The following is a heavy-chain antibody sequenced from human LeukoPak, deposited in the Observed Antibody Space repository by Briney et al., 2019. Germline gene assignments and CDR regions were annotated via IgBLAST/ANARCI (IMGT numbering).Heavy chain of an antibody. CDR1: GFTFSSYW. D-gene: IGHD3-10*01. CDR3: ARTPTGREVY. Sequence: GGSLRLSCAASGFTFSSYWMTWVRQAPGKGLEWVASIKQDGSEKYYMDSVKGRFTISRDNAKNSLYLQMNSLRNEDTAVYYCARTPTGREVYWGQGTLVTVSS. CDR2: IKQDGSEK. J-gene: IGHJ4*02. V-gene: IGHV3-7*01.